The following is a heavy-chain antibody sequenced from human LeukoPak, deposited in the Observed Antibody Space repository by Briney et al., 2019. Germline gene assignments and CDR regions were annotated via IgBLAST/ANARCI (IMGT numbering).Heavy chain of an antibody. CDR2: INPNSGGT. J-gene: IGHJ4*02. CDR3: ARDLYYYDSSGYYDY. Sequence: ASVKVSCKAAGHTFTGYYMHLVRQAPGQGLEWMGWINPNSGGTNYAQKFQGRVTMTRDTSISTAYMELSRLRSDDTAVYYCARDLYYYDSSGYYDYWGQGTLVTVSS. V-gene: IGHV1-2*02. CDR1: GHTFTGYY. D-gene: IGHD3-22*01.